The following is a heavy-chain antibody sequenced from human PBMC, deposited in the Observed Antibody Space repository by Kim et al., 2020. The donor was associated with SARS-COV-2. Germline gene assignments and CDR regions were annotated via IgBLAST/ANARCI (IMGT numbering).Heavy chain of an antibody. J-gene: IGHJ4*02. CDR2: IYYSGST. D-gene: IGHD2-2*01. CDR1: GGSISSSSYY. V-gene: IGHV4-39*01. CDR3: ARLEGNAYSFDY. Sequence: SETLSLTCTVSGGSISSSSYYWGWIRQPPGMGLEWIGSIYYSGSTYYNPALKSRVTISVDTSKNQFSLKLSSVTAADTAVYYCARLEGNAYSFDYWGQGNLVTVAS.